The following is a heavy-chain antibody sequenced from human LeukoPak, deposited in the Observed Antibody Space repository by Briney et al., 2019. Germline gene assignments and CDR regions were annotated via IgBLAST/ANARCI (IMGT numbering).Heavy chain of an antibody. J-gene: IGHJ6*03. CDR3: ACPSVEYSSSSSYYYYYMDV. CDR2: IIPIFGTA. Sequence: GASVKVSCKASGYTFTGYYMHWVRQAPGQGLEWMGGIIPIFGTANYAQKFQGRVTITADESTSTAYMELSSLRSEDTAVYYCACPSVEYSSSSSYYYYYMDVWGKGTTVTVSS. D-gene: IGHD6-6*01. V-gene: IGHV1-69*13. CDR1: GYTFTGYY.